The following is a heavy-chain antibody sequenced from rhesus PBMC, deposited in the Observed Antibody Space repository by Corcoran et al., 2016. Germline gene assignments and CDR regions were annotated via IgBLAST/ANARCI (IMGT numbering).Heavy chain of an antibody. CDR3: ARDLGYCSGMYCYVLDY. CDR1: GGSISGYYS. V-gene: IGHV4-73*01. D-gene: IGHD2-27*01. CDR2: IHGNSAST. J-gene: IGHJ4*01. Sequence: QVQLQQWGEGLVKPSDTLSLTCAVYGGSISGYYSWSWIRQPQGKGLDCFGYIHGNSASTNYNPSLKKRVTISKDTSKNQFSLKLSSVTAAETAGYYCARDLGYCSGMYCYVLDYWGQGVLVTVSS.